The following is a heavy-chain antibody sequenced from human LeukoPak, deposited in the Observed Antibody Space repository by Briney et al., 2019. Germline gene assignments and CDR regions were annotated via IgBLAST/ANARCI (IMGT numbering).Heavy chain of an antibody. D-gene: IGHD4-17*01. Sequence: GGSLRLSCAASGFTFSSYGMHWVRQAPGKGLEWVAVIWYDGSNKYYADSVKGRFTISRDNSKNTQYLQMNSLRAEDTAVYYCARDDYDDYSFIDYWGQGTLVTVSS. J-gene: IGHJ4*02. CDR2: IWYDGSNK. CDR1: GFTFSSYG. CDR3: ARDDYDDYSFIDY. V-gene: IGHV3-33*01.